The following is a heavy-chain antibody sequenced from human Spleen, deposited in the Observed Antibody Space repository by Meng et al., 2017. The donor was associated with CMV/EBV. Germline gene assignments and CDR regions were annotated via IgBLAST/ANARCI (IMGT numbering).Heavy chain of an antibody. CDR1: GGSISSSFYY. Sequence: SETLSLTCSVSGGSISSSFYYWGWIRQPPGKGLEWIGSIYYSGSTYYNPSLKSRVTISVDTSKNQFSLKLSSVTAADTAVYYCARHTTYYDFWSPFDPWGQGTLVTVSS. J-gene: IGHJ5*02. CDR3: ARHTTYYDFWSPFDP. V-gene: IGHV4-39*01. D-gene: IGHD3-3*01. CDR2: IYYSGST.